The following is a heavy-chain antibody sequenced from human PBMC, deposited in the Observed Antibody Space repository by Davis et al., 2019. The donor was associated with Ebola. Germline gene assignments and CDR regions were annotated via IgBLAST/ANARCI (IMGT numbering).Heavy chain of an antibody. CDR1: GGSISRYY. CDR3: ARGSTVTTDY. CDR2: IYYSGST. Sequence: SETLSLTCTVSGGSISRYYWSWIRQPPGKGLEWIGYIYYSGSTNYNPSLKSRVTISVDTSKNQFSLKLSSVTAADTAVYYCARGSTVTTDYWGQGTLVTVSS. V-gene: IGHV4-59*01. D-gene: IGHD4-17*01. J-gene: IGHJ4*02.